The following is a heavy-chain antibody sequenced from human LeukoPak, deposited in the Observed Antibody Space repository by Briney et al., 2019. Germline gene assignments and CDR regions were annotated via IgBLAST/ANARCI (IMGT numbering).Heavy chain of an antibody. CDR1: GGSISSSSYY. Sequence: PSETLSLTCTVSGGSISSSSYYWGWIRQPPGKGLEWIGSIYYSGSTYYNPSLKSRVTISVDTSKNQFSLKLSSVTAADTAVYYCARETTYSTGWYYFDYWGQGTLVTVSS. CDR2: IYYSGST. D-gene: IGHD6-19*01. CDR3: ARETTYSTGWYYFDY. V-gene: IGHV4-39*07. J-gene: IGHJ4*02.